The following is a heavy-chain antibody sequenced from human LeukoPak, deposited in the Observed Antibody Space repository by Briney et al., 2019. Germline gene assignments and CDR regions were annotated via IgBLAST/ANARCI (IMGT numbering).Heavy chain of an antibody. J-gene: IGHJ4*02. V-gene: IGHV3-23*01. D-gene: IGHD5-18*01. CDR3: AKIRGGYSYGYPDY. CDR2: ISGSGGST. Sequence: GGSLRLSCAASGFTFSSYAMSWVRQAPGKGLEWVSAISGSGGSTYYADSVKGRFTISRDNSKNTLYLQMNSLRAEDTAVYYCAKIRGGYSYGYPDYWGQGTLVTVSS. CDR1: GFTFSSYA.